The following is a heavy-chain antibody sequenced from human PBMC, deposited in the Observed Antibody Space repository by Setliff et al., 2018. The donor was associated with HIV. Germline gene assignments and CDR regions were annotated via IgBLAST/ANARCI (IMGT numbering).Heavy chain of an antibody. V-gene: IGHV4-30-4*08. Sequence: SETLSLTCTVSGGSISSGAYCWTWIRQHPGKGLEWIGYIYYSGSTDYNPSLRSRVTISVDTSKNHFSLRLSSVTAADTAVYYCARGRGDYWDQGTLVTVSS. CDR2: IYYSGST. CDR3: ARGRGDY. CDR1: GGSISSGAYC. J-gene: IGHJ4*02.